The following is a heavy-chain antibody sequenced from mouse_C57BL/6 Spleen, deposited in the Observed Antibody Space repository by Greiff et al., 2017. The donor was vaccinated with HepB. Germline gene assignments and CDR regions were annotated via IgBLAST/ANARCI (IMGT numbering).Heavy chain of an antibody. Sequence: EVKVVESGEGLVKPGGSLKLSCAASGFTFSSYAMSWVRQTPEKRLEWVAYISSGGDYIYYADTVKGRFTISRDNARNTLYLQMSSLKSEDTAMYYCTREGGPHYFDYWGQGTTLTVSS. CDR1: GFTFSSYA. J-gene: IGHJ2*01. CDR2: ISSGGDYI. V-gene: IGHV5-9-1*02. CDR3: TREGGPHYFDY.